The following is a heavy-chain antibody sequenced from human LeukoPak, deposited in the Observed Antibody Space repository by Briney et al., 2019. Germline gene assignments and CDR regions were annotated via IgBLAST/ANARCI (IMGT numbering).Heavy chain of an antibody. J-gene: IGHJ6*03. CDR3: ARDRRLVVVTPFYYMDV. V-gene: IGHV1-2*02. D-gene: IGHD2-21*02. Sequence: GASVKVSCKASGYTFTGYYMHWVRQAPGQGLEWMGWINPNSGGTNYAQKFQGRVTMTRDTSISTAYMELSRLRSDDTAVYYCARDRRLVVVTPFYYMDVWGKGTTVTVSS. CDR2: INPNSGGT. CDR1: GYTFTGYY.